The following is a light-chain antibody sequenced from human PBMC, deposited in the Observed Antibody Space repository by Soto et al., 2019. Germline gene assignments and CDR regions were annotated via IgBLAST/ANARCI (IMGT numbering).Light chain of an antibody. J-gene: IGLJ1*01. CDR2: DVD. Sequence: QSALTQPRSVSGSPGQSVTISCTGTTSDGGDYKYISWYQVHPGKAPKCVIYDVDKRPSGVPDRFSGSKSGNTASLTISGLQAEDEAEYYCCSFAGTYVFGTGTKLTVL. V-gene: IGLV2-11*01. CDR3: CSFAGTYV. CDR1: TSDGGDYKY.